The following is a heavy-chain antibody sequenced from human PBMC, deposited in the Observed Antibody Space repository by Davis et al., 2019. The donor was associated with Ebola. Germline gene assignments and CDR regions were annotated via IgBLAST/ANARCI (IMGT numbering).Heavy chain of an antibody. J-gene: IGHJ5*02. D-gene: IGHD2-2*01. V-gene: IGHV1-46*01. Sequence: ASVKVSCKASGYTFTSYDINWVRQATGQGLEWMGIINPSGGSTSYAQKFQGRVTMTRDTSTSTVYMELSSLRSEDTAVYYCAKDGSSTSINWFDPWGQGTLVTVSS. CDR1: GYTFTSYD. CDR2: INPSGGST. CDR3: AKDGSSTSINWFDP.